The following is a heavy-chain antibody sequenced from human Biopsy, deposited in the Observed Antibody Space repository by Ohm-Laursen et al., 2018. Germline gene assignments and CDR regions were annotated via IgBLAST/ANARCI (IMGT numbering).Heavy chain of an antibody. CDR1: GYTLTALS. J-gene: IGHJ4*02. D-gene: IGHD1-1*01. V-gene: IGHV1-24*01. CDR2: FAPENGKT. CDR3: AADINVWNVNY. Sequence: ASVKVSCKVSGYTLTALSMHWVRQAPGRGLEWMGGFAPENGKTIYAQKFQGRITMTEDTSTDTAYMELSSLRSKDTAVYYCAADINVWNVNYWGQGTQVTVSS.